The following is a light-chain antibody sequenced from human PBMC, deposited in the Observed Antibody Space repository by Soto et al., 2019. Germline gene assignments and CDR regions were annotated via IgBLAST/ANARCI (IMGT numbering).Light chain of an antibody. J-gene: IGLJ2*01. CDR2: DVS. CDR1: SSDVGGYNY. CDR3: RSYAGNHTLYVV. V-gene: IGLV2-11*01. Sequence: QSALTQPRSVSGSPGQSVTISCTGTSSDVGGYNYVSWYQQHPGKAPKLMISDVSKRPSGVPDRFSGSKSGNTASLTISGLQAEDEADYYCRSYAGNHTLYVVFGGGTKVTVL.